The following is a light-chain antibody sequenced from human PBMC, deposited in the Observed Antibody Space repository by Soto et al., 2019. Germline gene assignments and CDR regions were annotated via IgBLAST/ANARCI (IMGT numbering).Light chain of an antibody. CDR3: QQYDSSPRT. Sequence: EIVLTQSPGTLSVSPGDRVTLSCRASQSISINLAWYQHKPGQAPRLLIHAGSTRATGIPARISGSGSGTEFTLTISSLQSEDFAVYYCQQYDSSPRTFGQGTKVE. CDR2: AGS. J-gene: IGKJ1*01. CDR1: QSISIN. V-gene: IGKV3D-15*01.